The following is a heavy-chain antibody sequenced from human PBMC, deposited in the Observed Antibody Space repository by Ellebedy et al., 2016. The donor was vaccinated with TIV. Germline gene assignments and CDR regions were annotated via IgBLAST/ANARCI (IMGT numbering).Heavy chain of an antibody. V-gene: IGHV3-74*01. CDR2: ISSDVTGP. Sequence: GESLKISCAASGFTFSMYWMHWVRQVPGKGLVWVSRISSDVTGPTYADSVKGRFTISRDNSKNTLYLQMSSLRVEDTAVYFCAKLCRRRGTMQDSWGQGTLFTVSS. D-gene: IGHD2-21*01. J-gene: IGHJ4*02. CDR3: AKLCRRRGTMQDS. CDR1: GFTFSMYW.